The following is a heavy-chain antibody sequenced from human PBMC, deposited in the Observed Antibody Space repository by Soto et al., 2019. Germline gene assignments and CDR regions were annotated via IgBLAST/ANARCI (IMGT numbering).Heavy chain of an antibody. J-gene: IGHJ5*02. D-gene: IGHD2-2*01. V-gene: IGHV3-53*01. CDR1: GFTVSSNY. Sequence: GGSLRLSCAASGFTVSSNYMSWVRQDPGKGLEWVSVIYSGVSTYYEDSVKGRFTISRDNSKNTLYLQMNSLRAEDTAVYYCARMFRLDVEMDNHYADNWFDPWGQGNPVTVS. CDR3: ARMFRLDVEMDNHYADNWFDP. CDR2: IYSGVST.